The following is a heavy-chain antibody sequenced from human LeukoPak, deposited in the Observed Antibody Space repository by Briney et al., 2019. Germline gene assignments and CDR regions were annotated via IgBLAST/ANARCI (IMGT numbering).Heavy chain of an antibody. CDR3: ARRFLEWLPHTSYYYMDV. D-gene: IGHD3-3*01. Sequence: SETLSLTCTVSGGSISSGDYYWSWIRQPPGKGLEWIGYIYYSGSTYYNPSLKSRVTISVDTSKNQFSLKLSSVTAADTAVYYCARRFLEWLPHTSYYYMDVWGKGTTVTVSS. CDR2: IYYSGST. CDR1: GGSISSGDYY. J-gene: IGHJ6*03. V-gene: IGHV4-30-4*08.